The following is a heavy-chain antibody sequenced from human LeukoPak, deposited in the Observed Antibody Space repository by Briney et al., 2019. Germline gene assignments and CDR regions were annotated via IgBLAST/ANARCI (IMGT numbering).Heavy chain of an antibody. J-gene: IGHJ6*03. CDR3: ARVNYYYYYMDV. CDR2: ISAYNGNI. Sequence: ASVKVSCKTSGYTFTSYGISWVRQAPGQGLEWMGWISAYNGNIKYAQKLQGRVTLSTDTSTSTAYMEQRSLRSDDTAVYYYARVNYYYYYMDVWGKGTTVTVSS. V-gene: IGHV1-18*01. CDR1: GYTFTSYG.